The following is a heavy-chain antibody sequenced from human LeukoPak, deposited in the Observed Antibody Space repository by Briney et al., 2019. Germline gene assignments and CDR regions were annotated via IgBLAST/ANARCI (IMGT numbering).Heavy chain of an antibody. Sequence: GGSLRLSCAASGFPFSDYYMTWIRQAPGKGLEWISYIGSSSTYTHYADSVKGRFTISRDNAKNSLYLQMYSLRAEDTAVYYCARDKESSGWYLTPYYYGMDVWGKGTTVTVSS. J-gene: IGHJ6*04. CDR2: IGSSSTYT. D-gene: IGHD6-13*01. CDR3: ARDKESSGWYLTPYYYGMDV. CDR1: GFPFSDYY. V-gene: IGHV3-11*06.